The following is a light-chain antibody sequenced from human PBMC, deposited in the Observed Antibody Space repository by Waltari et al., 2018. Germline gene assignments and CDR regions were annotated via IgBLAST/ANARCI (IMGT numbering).Light chain of an antibody. J-gene: IGKJ2*01. Sequence: DIVMTQSPDSLAVPLGEKATINCKSNRRLLYNSNNKNYLAWYQQKPGQPLKLFFYWASSRESGVPDRFSGSGSGTDFTLTIGSLQAEDVAVYYCQQYYTAPYTFGQGTKLEIK. CDR1: RRLLYNSNNKNY. CDR2: WAS. CDR3: QQYYTAPYT. V-gene: IGKV4-1*01.